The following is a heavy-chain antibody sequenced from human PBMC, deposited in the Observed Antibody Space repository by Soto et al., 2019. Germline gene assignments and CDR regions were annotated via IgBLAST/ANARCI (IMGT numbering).Heavy chain of an antibody. D-gene: IGHD6-6*01. Sequence: GGAPRLSCVFSWVNVRSSYKSWVRQAPEKGLEWVSVFYSGGTTYYADSVKGRFTISRHSSNNTLYLQMNSLGPEDTAVYYCVGPTRDFDYRGQGTLVTVSS. J-gene: IGHJ4*02. CDR3: VGPTRDFDY. CDR2: FYSGGTT. CDR1: WVNVRSSY. V-gene: IGHV3-53*04.